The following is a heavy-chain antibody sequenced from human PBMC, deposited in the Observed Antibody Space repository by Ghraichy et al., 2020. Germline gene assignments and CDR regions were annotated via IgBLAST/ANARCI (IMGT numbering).Heavy chain of an antibody. CDR1: GFTVSDYW. CDR2: LDEDGTRK. Sequence: GESLRLSCAASGFTVSDYWMNWVRQTPGKGLEWVATLDEDGTRKFYVDSVRGRFTISRDSAKNSLYLQMNSLRAEDTAVYYCARRFCGGDCYSLDYWGQGTLVTVSS. D-gene: IGHD2-21*02. J-gene: IGHJ4*02. V-gene: IGHV3-7*03. CDR3: ARRFCGGDCYSLDY.